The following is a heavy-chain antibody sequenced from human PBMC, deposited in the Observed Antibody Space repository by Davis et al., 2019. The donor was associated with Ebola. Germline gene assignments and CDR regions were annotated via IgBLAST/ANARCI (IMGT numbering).Heavy chain of an antibody. J-gene: IGHJ6*02. CDR1: GGSFSGYY. CDR2: INHSGST. D-gene: IGHD1-26*01. Sequence: PSETLSLTCAVYGGSFSGYYWSWIRQPPGKGLEWIGEINHSGSTNYNPSLKSRVTISVDTSKNQFSLKLSSVTAADTAVYYCARVGGEYGMDVWGQGTTVTVSS. CDR3: ARVGGEYGMDV. V-gene: IGHV4-34*01.